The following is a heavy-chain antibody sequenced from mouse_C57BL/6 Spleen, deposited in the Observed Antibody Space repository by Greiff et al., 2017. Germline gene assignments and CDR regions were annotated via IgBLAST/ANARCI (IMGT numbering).Heavy chain of an antibody. V-gene: IGHV3-6*01. CDR1: GYSITSGYY. Sequence: EVQRVESGPGLVKPSQSLSLTCSVTGYSITSGYYWNWIRQFPGNKLEWMGYISYDGSNNYNPSLKNRISITRDPSKNQFFLKLNSVTTEDTATYYCARLTGPYFDYWGQGTTLTVSS. D-gene: IGHD4-1*01. J-gene: IGHJ2*01. CDR2: ISYDGSN. CDR3: ARLTGPYFDY.